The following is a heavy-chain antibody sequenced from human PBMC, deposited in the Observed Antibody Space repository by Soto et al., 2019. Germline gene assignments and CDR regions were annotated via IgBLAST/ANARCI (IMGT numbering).Heavy chain of an antibody. D-gene: IGHD3-9*01. J-gene: IGHJ6*03. V-gene: IGHV4-59*01. Sequence: QVQLQESGPGLVKPSETLSLTCTVSGGSISSYYWSWIRQPPGKGLEWIGYIYYSGRTNYNPSLKSRVTISVDTSKNQFSLKLSSVTAADTAVYYCARDEYDILTGYYYMDVWGKGTTVTVSS. CDR1: GGSISSYY. CDR3: ARDEYDILTGYYYMDV. CDR2: IYYSGRT.